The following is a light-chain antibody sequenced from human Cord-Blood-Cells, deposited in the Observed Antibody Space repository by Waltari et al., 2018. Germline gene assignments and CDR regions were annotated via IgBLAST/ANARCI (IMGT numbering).Light chain of an antibody. V-gene: IGLV2-11*01. J-gene: IGLJ1*01. Sequence: QSALTQPRSVSGSPGQSVTISCTGTSSDVGGYNYVSWYQQHPGKAPHLMIYDVSKRPSGVPDRFSGSKSGNTASLTISGLQAEDEADYYCCSYAGSYVFGTGTKVTVL. CDR2: DVS. CDR3: CSYAGSYV. CDR1: SSDVGGYNY.